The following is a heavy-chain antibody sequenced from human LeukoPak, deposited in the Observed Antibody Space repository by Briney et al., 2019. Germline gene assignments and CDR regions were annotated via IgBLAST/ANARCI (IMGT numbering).Heavy chain of an antibody. J-gene: IGHJ6*03. CDR3: ARDSPPLYRNCSSTSCYPFYYYYYMDV. CDR2: IYYSGST. CDR1: GGSISSGDYY. V-gene: IGHV4-31*03. D-gene: IGHD2-2*01. Sequence: PSETLSLTCTVSGGSISSGDYYWSWIRQPPGKGLEWIGYIYYSGSTYYNPSLKSRVTISVDTSKNQFSLKLSSVTAADTAVYYCARDSPPLYRNCSSTSCYPFYYYYYMDVWGKGTTVTVSS.